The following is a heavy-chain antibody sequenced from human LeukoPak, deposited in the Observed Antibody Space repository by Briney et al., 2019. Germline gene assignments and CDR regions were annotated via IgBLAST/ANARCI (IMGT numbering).Heavy chain of an antibody. J-gene: IGHJ6*02. CDR1: GYNFISYY. D-gene: IGHD2-8*01. CDR3: AREDVVLVDAVRYYYYGMDV. Sequence: ASVKVSCKASGYNFISYYMHWVRQAPGQGLDWMGIINPSGGSTSYAQKFQDRVTMTRDTSTSTVYMELSSLKSEDTAVYYCAREDVVLVDAVRYYYYGMDVWGQGTTVTVSS. V-gene: IGHV1-46*01. CDR2: INPSGGST.